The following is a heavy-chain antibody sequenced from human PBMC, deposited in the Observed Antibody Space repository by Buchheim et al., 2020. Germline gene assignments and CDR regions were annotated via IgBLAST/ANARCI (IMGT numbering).Heavy chain of an antibody. CDR3: TRDPPYSGWSFDY. J-gene: IGHJ4*02. CDR2: IWHDGSNT. CDR1: GFTFSNQA. V-gene: IGHV3-33*01. Sequence: QVQLVESGGGAVQPGRSLRLSCAASGFTFSNQAMHWVRQAPGKGLEWVTMIWHDGSNTHYAESVRGRFTISRDNSRDTVYLQMNSLRVEDTAVYYCTRDPPYSGWSFDYWGQGTL. D-gene: IGHD6-19*01.